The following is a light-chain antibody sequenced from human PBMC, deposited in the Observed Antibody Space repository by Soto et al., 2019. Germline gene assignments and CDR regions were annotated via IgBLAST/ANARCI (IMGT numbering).Light chain of an antibody. Sequence: DFQMTQSPSTLSASVGDRVTITCRASQSINNWLAWYQLKPGKAPKLLIYDASSLESGVPPRFSGSGSGTEFTLNISSLQPDDFATYYCQQYYSYPRTFGQGTKVDI. CDR3: QQYYSYPRT. CDR2: DAS. V-gene: IGKV1-5*01. J-gene: IGKJ1*01. CDR1: QSINNW.